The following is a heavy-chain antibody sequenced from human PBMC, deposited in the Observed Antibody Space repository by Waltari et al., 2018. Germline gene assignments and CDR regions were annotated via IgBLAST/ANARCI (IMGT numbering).Heavy chain of an antibody. CDR3: TRDGAGGNSYFDY. D-gene: IGHD1-1*01. CDR1: TDTFNAYA. CDR2: ISFDGRNT. Sequence: QVEMEESGGGVVQPGRSLTLSCADGTDTFNAYAMHWVRPAPGKGLEWVAGISFDGRNTYYDDSVKGRFSISRDHSKNTVYLHLSSLRREDTSVYFCTRDGAGGNSYFDYWGRGNVVTVSS. J-gene: IGHJ4*02. V-gene: IGHV3-30*07.